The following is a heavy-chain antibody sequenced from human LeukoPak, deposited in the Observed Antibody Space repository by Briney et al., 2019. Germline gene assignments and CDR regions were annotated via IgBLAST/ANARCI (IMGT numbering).Heavy chain of an antibody. Sequence: GGSLRLSCAASGYTFTSYSMSWVRQAPGKGLEWVASINHNGNVNYYVDSVKGRFTISRDNAKNSLYLQMSNLRAEDTAVYFCARGGGLDVWGQGATVTVSS. CDR3: ARGGGLDV. V-gene: IGHV3-7*03. J-gene: IGHJ6*02. CDR2: INHNGNVN. CDR1: GYTFTSYS. D-gene: IGHD3-16*01.